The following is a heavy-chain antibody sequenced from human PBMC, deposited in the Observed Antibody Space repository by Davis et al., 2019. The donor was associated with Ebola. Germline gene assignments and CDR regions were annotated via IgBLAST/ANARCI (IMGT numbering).Heavy chain of an antibody. J-gene: IGHJ5*02. CDR2: ISGSGGST. D-gene: IGHD2-2*01. CDR3: ARASAGTSCYGS. V-gene: IGHV3-23*01. CDR1: GFTFSSYA. Sequence: GESLKISCAASGFTFSSYAMSWVRQAPGKGLEWVSAISGSGGSTYYADSVKGRFTISRDDSKNTLYLQMISLRAEDTAVYYCARASAGTSCYGSWGQGTLVTVSS.